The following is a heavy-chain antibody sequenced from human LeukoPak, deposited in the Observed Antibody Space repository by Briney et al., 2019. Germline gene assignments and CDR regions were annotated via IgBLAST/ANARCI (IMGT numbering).Heavy chain of an antibody. CDR3: AKDRAGSSGYYPNFDY. D-gene: IGHD3-22*01. CDR1: GFTFSNYA. CDR2: VSANGGST. Sequence: GGSLRLSCAASGFTFSNYAINWVRHAPGKGPEWVSGVSANGGSTYYADSVKGRFSISRDNSKNTVYLQMTGLRDDDTAVYFCAKDRAGSSGYYPNFDYWGQGTLVTVSS. J-gene: IGHJ4*02. V-gene: IGHV3-23*01.